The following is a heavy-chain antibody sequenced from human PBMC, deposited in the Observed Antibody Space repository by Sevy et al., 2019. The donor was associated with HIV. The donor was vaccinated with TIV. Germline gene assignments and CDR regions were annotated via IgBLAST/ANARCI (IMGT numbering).Heavy chain of an antibody. Sequence: GGSLRLSCAASGFTFSSYGMHWVRQAPGKGLEWVAFIGYDGSNNYYADSVEGRFTISRDNSKNTLYLQMNSLRAEDTAVYYCASSGIAVAGAFPWGQGTLVTVSS. J-gene: IGHJ5*02. V-gene: IGHV3-30*02. CDR2: IGYDGSNN. D-gene: IGHD6-19*01. CDR1: GFTFSSYG. CDR3: ASSGIAVAGAFP.